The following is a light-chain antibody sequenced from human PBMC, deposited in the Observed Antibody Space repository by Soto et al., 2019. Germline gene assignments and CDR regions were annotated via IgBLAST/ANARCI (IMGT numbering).Light chain of an antibody. V-gene: IGLV1-44*01. Sequence: HSVLTQPPSASGTPGQRVTISCSGSSSNIGSNTVNWYQQLPGTAPKLLIYSNNQRPSGVPDRFSGSKSGNSASLAISGLQSEDEADYYCAAWDDSLNGVVFGGGTKLTVL. J-gene: IGLJ2*01. CDR2: SNN. CDR3: AAWDDSLNGVV. CDR1: SSNIGSNT.